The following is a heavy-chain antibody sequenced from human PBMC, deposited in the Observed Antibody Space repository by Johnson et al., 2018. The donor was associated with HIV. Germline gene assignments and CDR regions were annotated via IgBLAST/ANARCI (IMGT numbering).Heavy chain of an antibody. CDR2: ISYDGSNK. J-gene: IGHJ3*02. V-gene: IGHV3-30*18. CDR3: AKGTHYSDSSGYWSNDAFDI. Sequence: QVQLVESGGGLVQPGGSLRLSCAASQFIFSNYYMNCVRQAPGKGLEWVAVISYDGSNKYYADSVKGRFTISRDNSKNTLYMQMNSLRAEDTAVYYCAKGTHYSDSSGYWSNDAFDIWGQGTRVTVSS. CDR1: QFIFSNYY. D-gene: IGHD3-22*01.